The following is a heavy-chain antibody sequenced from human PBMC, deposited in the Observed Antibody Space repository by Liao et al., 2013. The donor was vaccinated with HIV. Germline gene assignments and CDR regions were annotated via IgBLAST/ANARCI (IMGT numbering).Heavy chain of an antibody. V-gene: IGHV4-59*01. CDR2: IYYSGST. CDR3: ARIPQFRGVVLYV. D-gene: IGHD2-15*01. J-gene: IGHJ3*01. CDR1: GGSISNYY. Sequence: QVQLQESGSGLVKPSETLSLTCNVSGGSISNYYWSWIRQPPGKGLEWIGYIYYSGSTNYNPSLKSRVTISVDTSKSQFFLKLTSVTAADTAMYYCARIPQFRGVVLYVWGQGTMVTVSS.